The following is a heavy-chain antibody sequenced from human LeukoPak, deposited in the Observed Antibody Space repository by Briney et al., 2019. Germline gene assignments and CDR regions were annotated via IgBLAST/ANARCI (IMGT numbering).Heavy chain of an antibody. D-gene: IGHD3-22*01. Sequence: PGGSLRLSCAASGFTFSTYSMNWVRQAPGKGLEWVSYISSSSSTIYYADSVKGRFTISRDNAKSSLYLQMNSLRAEDTAVYYCARHGAQQTYYYDSSGYYPIDYWGQGTLVTVSS. CDR1: GFTFSTYS. CDR3: ARHGAQQTYYYDSSGYYPIDY. CDR2: ISSSSSTI. V-gene: IGHV3-48*04. J-gene: IGHJ4*02.